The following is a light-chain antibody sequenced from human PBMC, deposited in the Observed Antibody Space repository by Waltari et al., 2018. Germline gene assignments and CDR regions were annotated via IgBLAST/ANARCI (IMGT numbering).Light chain of an antibody. V-gene: IGKV1-33*01. CDR1: QDISEY. CDR3: QHYDNLPR. Sequence: DIQMTQSPSSLSASVGDRVTITCQASQDISEYLNWYQQKPGKAPKLLIYDASNLETGVPSRFSGRGSGTDFTFTISSLQPEDIATYYCQHYDNLPRFGPGTKVDIK. CDR2: DAS. J-gene: IGKJ3*01.